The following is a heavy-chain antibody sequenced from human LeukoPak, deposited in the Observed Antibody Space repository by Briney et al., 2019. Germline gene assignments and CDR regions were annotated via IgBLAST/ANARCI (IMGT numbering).Heavy chain of an antibody. CDR2: ISGSGGST. CDR1: GFTFSSYA. CDR3: ARVGMTTVTTLDY. J-gene: IGHJ4*02. Sequence: GGSLRLSCAASGFTFSSYAMGWVRQAPGKGLEWVSAISGSGGSTYYADSVKGRFTISRDNSKNTLYLQMNSLRAEDTAVYYCARVGMTTVTTLDYWGQGTLVTVSS. V-gene: IGHV3-23*01. D-gene: IGHD4-17*01.